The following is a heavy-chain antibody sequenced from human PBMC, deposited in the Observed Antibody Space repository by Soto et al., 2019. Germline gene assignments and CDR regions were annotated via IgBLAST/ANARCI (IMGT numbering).Heavy chain of an antibody. CDR1: GFTFSDYY. V-gene: IGHV3-11*01. CDR2: ISSSGNTV. CDR3: ARDSRVYYGSGSSVDG. J-gene: IGHJ4*02. Sequence: SLRLSCVASGFTFSDYYMSWIRQAPGKGLEWISYISSSGNTVYYADSVEGRFTISRDNAQNSLYLQMNNLRAEDTAVYYCARDSRVYYGSGSSVDGWGQGTLVTVSS. D-gene: IGHD3-10*01.